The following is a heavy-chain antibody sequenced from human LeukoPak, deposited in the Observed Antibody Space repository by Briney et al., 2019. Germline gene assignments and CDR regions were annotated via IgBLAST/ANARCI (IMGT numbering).Heavy chain of an antibody. V-gene: IGHV3-11*01. Sequence: GGSLRLSCAASGFTFSDYYMSWIRQAPGKGLEWVSYISSSGSTIYYADSVKGRFTIPRDNAKNSLYLQMNSLRAEDTAVYYCARVRSSWQTDAFDIWGQGTMVTVSS. CDR1: GFTFSDYY. CDR2: ISSSGSTI. CDR3: ARVRSSWQTDAFDI. D-gene: IGHD6-13*01. J-gene: IGHJ3*02.